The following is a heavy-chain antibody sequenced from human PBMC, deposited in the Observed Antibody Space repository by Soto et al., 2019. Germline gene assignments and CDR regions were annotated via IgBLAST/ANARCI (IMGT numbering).Heavy chain of an antibody. Sequence: SVKVSCKAYGGTFSSYAISWVRQAPGRGLEWMGGIIPIFGTANYAQKFQGRVTITADESTSTAYMELSSLRSEDTAVYYCARGGPAGYYDSSCDFGGVYYYYGLDGWGQGTTVTVSS. J-gene: IGHJ6*02. V-gene: IGHV1-69*13. CDR2: IIPIFGTA. CDR1: GGTFSSYA. CDR3: ARGGPAGYYDSSCDFGGVYYYYGLDG. D-gene: IGHD3-22*01.